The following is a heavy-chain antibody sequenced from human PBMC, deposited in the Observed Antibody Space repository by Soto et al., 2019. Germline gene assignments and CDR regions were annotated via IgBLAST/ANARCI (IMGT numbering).Heavy chain of an antibody. J-gene: IGHJ4*02. Sequence: EVQLLESGGGLVQPGGSLRLSCAASGFTFSSYAMRWVRQAPVKGLEWVSAISGSGGSTYYADSVKGRFTISRDNSKXXXXXXXXSXXXXXXXXXXXXXRGXGSYYDYWGQGTLVTVSS. CDR1: GFTFSSYA. V-gene: IGHV3-23*01. CDR2: ISGSGGST. CDR3: XXRGXGSYYDY. D-gene: IGHD1-26*01.